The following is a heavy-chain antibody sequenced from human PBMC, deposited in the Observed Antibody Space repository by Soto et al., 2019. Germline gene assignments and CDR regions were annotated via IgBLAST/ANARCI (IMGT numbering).Heavy chain of an antibody. V-gene: IGHV3-11*06. CDR2: ISSSSSYT. J-gene: IGHJ6*02. Sequence: GGSLRLSCAASGFTFSDYYMSWIRQAPGKGLEWVSYISSSSSYTNYADSVKGRFTISRDNAKNSLYLQMNSLRAEDTAVYYCFPSLRDYGMDVWGQGTTVTVSS. D-gene: IGHD3-9*01. CDR3: FPSLRDYGMDV. CDR1: GFTFSDYY.